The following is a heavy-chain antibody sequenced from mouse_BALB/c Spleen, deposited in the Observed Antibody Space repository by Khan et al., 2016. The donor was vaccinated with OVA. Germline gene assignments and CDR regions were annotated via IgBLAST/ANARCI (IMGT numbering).Heavy chain of an antibody. CDR1: GYSITSGYA. CDR2: ISYSGVT. D-gene: IGHD1-1*01. CDR3: ARGNYYGYYFDY. V-gene: IGHV3-2*02. Sequence: EVQLQESGPGLVKPSQSLSLTCTVTGYSITSGYAWNWIRQFPGNKLEWMGYISYSGVTSYTPSLKSRISNTRDTSKNQFFLQLTSVTTEDTATYYCARGNYYGYYFDYWGQGTTLTVSS. J-gene: IGHJ2*01.